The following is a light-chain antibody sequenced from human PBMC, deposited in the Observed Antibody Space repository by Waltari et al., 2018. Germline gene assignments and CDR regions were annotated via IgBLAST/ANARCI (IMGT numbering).Light chain of an antibody. J-gene: IGLJ2*01. Sequence: QSALTQPASVSGSPGQSITISCTANSRDVGSYRFVSWYPQHPGKAPKLMIYGGSQRPSGISNRFSGSKSGNTASLTISGLRAEDEADYYCCSYAGSSPHVVFGGGTKLTVL. CDR3: CSYAGSSPHVV. V-gene: IGLV2-23*01. CDR1: SRDVGSYRF. CDR2: GGS.